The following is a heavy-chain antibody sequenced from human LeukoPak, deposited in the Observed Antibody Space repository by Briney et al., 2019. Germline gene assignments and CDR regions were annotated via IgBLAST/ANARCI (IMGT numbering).Heavy chain of an antibody. CDR2: IYYSGST. J-gene: IGHJ4*02. CDR3: ARGYGPGSYKYYFDY. D-gene: IGHD3-10*01. Sequence: SETLSLTCIVSGGSISGYFWSWIRQPPGKGLEWIGFIYYSGSTNYNPSLKSRVTISVDTSKNQFSLNLSSVTAADTAVYYCARGYGPGSYKYYFDYWGQGTLVTVSS. CDR1: GGSISGYF. V-gene: IGHV4-59*08.